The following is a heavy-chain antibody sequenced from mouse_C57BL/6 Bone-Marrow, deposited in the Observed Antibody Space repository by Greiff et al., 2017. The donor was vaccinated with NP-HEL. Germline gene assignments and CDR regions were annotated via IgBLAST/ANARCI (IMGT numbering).Heavy chain of an antibody. V-gene: IGHV1-80*01. D-gene: IGHD2-1*01. CDR3: AREIYYGNPWFAY. CDR1: GYAFSSYW. Sequence: QVQLQQSGAELVKPGASVKISCKASGYAFSSYWMNWVKQRPGQGLEWIGQIYPGDGDTNYNGKFKGTATLTADKSSSTAYMQLSSLTSEDSAVYFCAREIYYGNPWFAYWGQGTLVTVSA. J-gene: IGHJ3*01. CDR2: IYPGDGDT.